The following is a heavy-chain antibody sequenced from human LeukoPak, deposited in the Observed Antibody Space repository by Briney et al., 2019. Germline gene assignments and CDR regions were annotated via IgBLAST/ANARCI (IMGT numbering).Heavy chain of an antibody. CDR1: GFTFSDYY. J-gene: IGHJ5*02. D-gene: IGHD3-10*01. Sequence: GGSLRLSCAASGFTFSDYYMSWIRQAPGKGLEWVSYISSSSSYTNYADSVKGRFTISRDNAKNSLYLQMNSLRAEDTAVYYCARLLYGSGQGWFDPWGQGTQVTVSS. CDR3: ARLLYGSGQGWFDP. V-gene: IGHV3-11*06. CDR2: ISSSSSYT.